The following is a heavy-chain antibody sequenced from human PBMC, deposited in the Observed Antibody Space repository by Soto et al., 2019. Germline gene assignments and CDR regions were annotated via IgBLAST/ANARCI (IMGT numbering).Heavy chain of an antibody. CDR1: GYTFTSYA. Sequence: QVQLVQSGAEVKKPGASVKVSCTASGYTFTSYAIHWVRQAPGQRLVWMGWVNAGNGNTNYSHKLQCRVTITRNRSSCTAYMGLSSMISEDTAVYSCGRDMGYKWTQIDYWGQGTLVTVSS. CDR3: GRDMGYKWTQIDY. J-gene: IGHJ4*02. CDR2: VNAGNGNT. V-gene: IGHV1-3*01. D-gene: IGHD1-20*01.